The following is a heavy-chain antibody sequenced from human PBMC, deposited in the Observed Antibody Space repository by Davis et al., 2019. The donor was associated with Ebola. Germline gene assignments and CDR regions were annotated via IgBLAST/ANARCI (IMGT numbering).Heavy chain of an antibody. D-gene: IGHD1-20*01. CDR3: ARASKYNWNYYYYGMDV. V-gene: IGHV3-74*01. Sequence: GESLKISCAASGFTFSNAWMNWVRQAPGKGLVWVSRINSDGSSTSYADSVKGRFTISRDNAKNTLYLQMNSLRAEDTAVYYCARASKYNWNYYYYGMDVWGQGTTVTVSS. CDR2: INSDGSST. CDR1: GFTFSNAW. J-gene: IGHJ6*02.